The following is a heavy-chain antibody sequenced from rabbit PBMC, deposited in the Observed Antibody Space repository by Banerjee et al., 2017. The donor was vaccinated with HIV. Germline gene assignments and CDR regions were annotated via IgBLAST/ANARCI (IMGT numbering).Heavy chain of an antibody. CDR1: GFSFSNKAV. CDR3: ARDTSSSFSSYGMDL. V-gene: IGHV1S45*01. D-gene: IGHD1-1*01. CDR2: INVVTGKA. J-gene: IGHJ6*01. Sequence: QEQLEESGGGLVQPEGSLTLTCTASGFSFSNKAVMCWVRQAPGKGLEWIACINVVTGKAVYASWAKGRYTFSKTSSTTVTLQMTSLTAADTATYFCARDTSSSFSSYGMDLWGPGTLVTVS.